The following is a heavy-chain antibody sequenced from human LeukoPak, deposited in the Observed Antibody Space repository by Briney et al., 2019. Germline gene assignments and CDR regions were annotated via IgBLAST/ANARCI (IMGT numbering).Heavy chain of an antibody. Sequence: SVKVSCKASGGTFSTQIIGWVRQAPGLGLEWMGSIIPVFGTPNYAQNLQGRVTITADESKSIVYMELSSLRFEDTAVYYCARGPGTVLNDAFDLWGQGTGVTVSS. D-gene: IGHD1-1*01. V-gene: IGHV1-69*13. CDR3: ARGPGTVLNDAFDL. J-gene: IGHJ3*01. CDR2: IIPVFGTP. CDR1: GGTFSTQI.